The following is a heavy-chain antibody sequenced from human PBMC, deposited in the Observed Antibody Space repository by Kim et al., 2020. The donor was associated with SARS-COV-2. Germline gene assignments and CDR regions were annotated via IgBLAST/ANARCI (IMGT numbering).Heavy chain of an antibody. D-gene: IGHD6-19*01. V-gene: IGHV3-33*06. CDR1: GFTFSSYG. CDR3: AKEKNVAGTYYYGMDV. CDR2: IWYDGSNK. Sequence: GGSLRLSCAASGFTFSSYGMHWVRQAPGKGLEWVAVIWYDGSNKYYADSVKGRFTISRDNSKNTLYLQMNSLRAEDTAVYYCAKEKNVAGTYYYGMDVWGQGTTVTVSS. J-gene: IGHJ6*02.